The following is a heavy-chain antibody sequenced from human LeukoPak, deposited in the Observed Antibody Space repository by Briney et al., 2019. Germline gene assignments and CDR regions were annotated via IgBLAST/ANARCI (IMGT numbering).Heavy chain of an antibody. CDR3: ARESGSCY. CDR1: GFTFSSYA. Sequence: GRSPRLSCAASGFTFSSYAMHWVRQAPGKGLEWVAVISYDGSNKYYADSVKGRFTISRDNSKNTLYLQMNSLRAEDTAVYYCARESGSCYWGQGTLVTVSS. D-gene: IGHD2-15*01. J-gene: IGHJ4*02. V-gene: IGHV3-30*04. CDR2: ISYDGSNK.